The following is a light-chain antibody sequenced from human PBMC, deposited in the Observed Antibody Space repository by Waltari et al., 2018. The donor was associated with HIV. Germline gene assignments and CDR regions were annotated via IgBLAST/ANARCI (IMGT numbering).Light chain of an antibody. V-gene: IGLV1-51*01. Sequence: HSVLTQPPPAPAGPGQNVPISCSSATPPVAHNFVSCYQQLPGRAPRRLIDDSEERPARIPDRFSAFKAGMSATLVITGLQIVDEADYYCGTWDSSLSLYVFGTGTTVAVL. CDR3: GTWDSSLSLYV. CDR1: TPPVAHNF. CDR2: DSE. J-gene: IGLJ1*01.